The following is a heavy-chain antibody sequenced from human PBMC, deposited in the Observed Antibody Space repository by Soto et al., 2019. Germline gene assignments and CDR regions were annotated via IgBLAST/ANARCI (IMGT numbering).Heavy chain of an antibody. Sequence: PSETLSLTCAVYGGSFSGYYWSWIRQPPGKGLEWIGYIYYSGSTNYNPSLKSRVTISVDTSKNQFSLKLSSVTAADTAVYYCARDPFSSWSLGGYFDYWGQGTLVTVSS. V-gene: IGHV4-59*01. D-gene: IGHD6-13*01. CDR2: IYYSGST. J-gene: IGHJ4*02. CDR1: GGSFSGYY. CDR3: ARDPFSSWSLGGYFDY.